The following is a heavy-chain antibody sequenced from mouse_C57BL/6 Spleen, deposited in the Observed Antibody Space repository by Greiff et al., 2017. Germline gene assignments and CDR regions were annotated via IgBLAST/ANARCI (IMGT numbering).Heavy chain of an antibody. CDR2: IYPRNGTT. V-gene: IGHV1-81*01. D-gene: IGHD1-1*01. Sequence: VQLQQSGAELARPGASVKLSCTASGYTFTSYGISWVKQRTGQGLEWIGEIYPRNGTTYYNEKFKGKATLTADKSSSTAYMELRSLTSEDSAVYFCAREAYGSSPYYWGQGTTRTVSS. CDR3: AREAYGSSPYY. J-gene: IGHJ2*01. CDR1: GYTFTSYG.